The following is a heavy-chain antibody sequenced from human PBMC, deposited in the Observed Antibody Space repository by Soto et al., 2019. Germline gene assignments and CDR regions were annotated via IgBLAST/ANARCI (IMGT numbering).Heavy chain of an antibody. D-gene: IGHD6-19*01. CDR3: ARPFDTSGWYDH. V-gene: IGHV4-38-2*02. CDR1: GYSISSGYH. J-gene: IGHJ5*02. CDR2: VHYSGNT. Sequence: SETLSLTCTVSGYSISSGYHWAWIRQPPGKGLEWLGSVHYSGNTYYNPSLKSRLTISVDKSKNQFSLNLSSVTAADTAVYYCARPFDTSGWYDHWGQGTLVTVSS.